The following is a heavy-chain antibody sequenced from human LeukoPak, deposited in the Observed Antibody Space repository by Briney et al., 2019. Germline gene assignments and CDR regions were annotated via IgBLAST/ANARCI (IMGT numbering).Heavy chain of an antibody. CDR3: AKGLLTYYYGSGNAFDY. CDR1: GFTFDDYA. CDR2: ISRNSGSI. V-gene: IGHV3-9*01. J-gene: IGHJ4*02. D-gene: IGHD3-10*01. Sequence: SLRLSCAASGFTFDDYAMHWVRQAPGKGLEWVSGISRNSGSIGYADSVKGRFTISRDNAKNSLYLQMNSLRAEDTALYYCAKGLLTYYYGSGNAFDYWGQGTLVTVSS.